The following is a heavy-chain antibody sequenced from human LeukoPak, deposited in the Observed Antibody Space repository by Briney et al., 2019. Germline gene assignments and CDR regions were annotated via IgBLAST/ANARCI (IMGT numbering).Heavy chain of an antibody. CDR1: GITFSTYS. Sequence: GGSLRLSCAASGITFSTYSMNRVRQAPGKGLEWVSSISGSSIYIYYADSVKGRFTISRDNAKNTLYLQLNSLRAEDTAVYYCASDPPYHDGSGYYYDYWGQGTLVTVSS. V-gene: IGHV3-21*06. J-gene: IGHJ4*02. CDR3: ASDPPYHDGSGYYYDY. CDR2: ISGSSIYI. D-gene: IGHD3-22*01.